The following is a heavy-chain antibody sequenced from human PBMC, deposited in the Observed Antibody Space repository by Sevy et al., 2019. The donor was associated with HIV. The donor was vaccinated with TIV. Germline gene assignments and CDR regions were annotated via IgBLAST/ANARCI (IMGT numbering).Heavy chain of an antibody. CDR1: GFTVSSNY. D-gene: IGHD3-3*01. J-gene: IGHJ3*02. Sequence: GGSLRLSCAASGFTVSSNYMSWVRQAPGKGLEWVSVIYSGGSTYYADSVKGRFTISRDNSKNTLYLQMNSLRAEDTAVYDCAGERSSTYYDFWSGYSPGPFDIWGQGTMVTVSS. CDR3: AGERSSTYYDFWSGYSPGPFDI. V-gene: IGHV3-53*01. CDR2: IYSGGST.